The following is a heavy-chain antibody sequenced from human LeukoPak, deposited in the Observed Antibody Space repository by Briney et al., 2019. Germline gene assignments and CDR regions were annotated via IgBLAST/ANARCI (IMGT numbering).Heavy chain of an antibody. Sequence: ASVKVSCKASGYTSTGYYMHWVRQAPGQGLEWMGLINPNSGGRNYEQKFQGRVTMTRDTSISTAYMELSRLRSDDTAVYYCARLVVVVPANWFDPWGQGTLVTVSS. J-gene: IGHJ5*02. CDR2: INPNSGGR. CDR1: GYTSTGYY. CDR3: ARLVVVVPANWFDP. V-gene: IGHV1-2*02. D-gene: IGHD2-2*01.